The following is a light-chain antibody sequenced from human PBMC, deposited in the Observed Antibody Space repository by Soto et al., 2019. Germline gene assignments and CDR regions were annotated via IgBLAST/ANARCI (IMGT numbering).Light chain of an antibody. V-gene: IGLV2-14*01. CDR1: SSDVGAYNY. Sequence: QSVLTQPASVSGSPGQSITISCTGTSSDVGAYNYVSWYQQHPGKAPKLMIYDVSNRPSGVSNRFSGSKSGNTASLTISGLQAEDEADYYCSSYTTSSNVVFGGGTKVTVL. J-gene: IGLJ2*01. CDR2: DVS. CDR3: SSYTTSSNVV.